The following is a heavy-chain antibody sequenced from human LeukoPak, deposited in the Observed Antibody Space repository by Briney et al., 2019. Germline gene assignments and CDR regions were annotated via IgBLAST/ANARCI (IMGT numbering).Heavy chain of an antibody. Sequence: GGSLRLSCVASGFTVSSHYMTWVRQAPGKGLEWVSVMYSGGSTYYADSVKGRFAISRDNAKNSLYLQMNSLRAEDTAVYYCARTVRGLDYWGQGTLVTVSS. D-gene: IGHD3-10*01. J-gene: IGHJ4*02. CDR1: GFTVSSHY. V-gene: IGHV3-66*01. CDR3: ARTVRGLDY. CDR2: MYSGGST.